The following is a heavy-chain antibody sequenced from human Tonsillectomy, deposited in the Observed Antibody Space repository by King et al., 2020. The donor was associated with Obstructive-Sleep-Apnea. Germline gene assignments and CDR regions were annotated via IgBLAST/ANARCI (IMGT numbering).Heavy chain of an antibody. CDR2: ISYDGSNK. Sequence: VQLVESGGGVVQPGRSLRLSCAASGFTFSSYAMHWVRQAPGKGLEWVAVISYDGSNKYYADSVKGRFTISRDNSKNTLYLQMNSLRAEDTAVYYCARGGNGQQRVRGLMKRRGPYFDYWGQGTLVTVSS. CDR3: ARGGNGQQRVRGLMKRRGPYFDY. D-gene: IGHD6-13*01. J-gene: IGHJ4*02. CDR1: GFTFSSYA. V-gene: IGHV3-30-3*01.